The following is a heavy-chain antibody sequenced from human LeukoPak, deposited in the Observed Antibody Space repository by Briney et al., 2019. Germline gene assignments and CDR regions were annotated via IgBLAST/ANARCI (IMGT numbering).Heavy chain of an antibody. CDR1: GYTFAGYY. Sequence: ASVKVSCKGSGYTFAGYYIHWVRQAPGQGLEWMGWINPDSGDTNCAQKFQDRVTLTRDTSISTAYMELSRLRSDDTAVYFCARDPAAAGMKFGPWGQGTLVTVSS. V-gene: IGHV1-2*02. CDR2: INPDSGDT. J-gene: IGHJ5*02. D-gene: IGHD6-13*01. CDR3: ARDPAAAGMKFGP.